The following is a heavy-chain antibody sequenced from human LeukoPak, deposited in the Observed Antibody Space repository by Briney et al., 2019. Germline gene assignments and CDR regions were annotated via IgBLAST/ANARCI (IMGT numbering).Heavy chain of an antibody. CDR3: ARVNQFLGGYTFDM. CDR1: GYTFTGYY. J-gene: IGHJ3*02. V-gene: IGHV1-2*02. Sequence: ASVTVSFKASGYTFTGYYIHWVRQAPGQGPEWMGWINPNSGGTNYALNFQGRVTMTRDTSITTAYMDLSRLRSDDTAFYYCARVNQFLGGYTFDMWGQGTLITVSS. D-gene: IGHD2/OR15-2a*01. CDR2: INPNSGGT.